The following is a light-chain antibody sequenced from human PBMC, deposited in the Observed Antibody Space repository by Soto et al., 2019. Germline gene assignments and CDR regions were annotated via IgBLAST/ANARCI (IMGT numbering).Light chain of an antibody. CDR1: QSVSSSF. CDR2: GAS. J-gene: IGKJ4*01. CDR3: QQRSNWPRTLT. V-gene: IGKV3D-20*02. Sequence: EIVLTQSPGTLSLSPGERATLSCRASQSVSSSFLSWYQQKRGQAPRLLMFGASSRATGIPDRFSGSGSGTDFTLTISSLEPEDFAVYYCQQRSNWPRTLTFGGGTKVDIK.